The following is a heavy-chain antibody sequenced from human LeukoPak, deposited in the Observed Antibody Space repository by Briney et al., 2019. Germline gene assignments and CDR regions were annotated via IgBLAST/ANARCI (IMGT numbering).Heavy chain of an antibody. V-gene: IGHV4-4*07. CDR1: GGSITSYY. Sequence: KPSETLSLTCTVSGGSITSYYWSWIRQPAGKGLEWIGRIYTRGSTNYNPSLKSRVTVSVDTSKNQLSLKLSSVTAADTAVYYCASRRCSTTCPEDYWGQGTLVTVSS. CDR2: IYTRGST. D-gene: IGHD2-2*01. CDR3: ASRRCSTTCPEDY. J-gene: IGHJ4*02.